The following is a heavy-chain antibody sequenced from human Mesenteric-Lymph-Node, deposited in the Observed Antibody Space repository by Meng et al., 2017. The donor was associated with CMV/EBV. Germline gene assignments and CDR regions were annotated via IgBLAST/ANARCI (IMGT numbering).Heavy chain of an antibody. J-gene: IGHJ3*02. V-gene: IGHV3-53*01. D-gene: IGHD2-2*01. CDR3: ARDLGSTSCCSAFDI. Sequence: GESLKISCAVSGITASSNYMSWVRQAPGKGLEWVSVIYSGGSTYYADSVKGRFTISRDNSKNTLYLQMNSLRAEDTAVYYCARDLGSTSCCSAFDIWGQGTMVTVSS. CDR1: GITASSNY. CDR2: IYSGGST.